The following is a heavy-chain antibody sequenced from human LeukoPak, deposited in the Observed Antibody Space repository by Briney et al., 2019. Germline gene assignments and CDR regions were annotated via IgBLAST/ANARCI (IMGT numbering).Heavy chain of an antibody. V-gene: IGHV3-48*03. D-gene: IGHD3-22*01. CDR2: ISSSGSTI. Sequence: GGSLRLSCAASGFTFSSYEMNWVRQAPGKGLEWVSYISSSGSTIYYADSVMGRFTISRDNAKNSLYLQMNSLRAEDTAVYYCARDYDSSGYYDPHWGQGTLVTVSS. J-gene: IGHJ4*02. CDR3: ARDYDSSGYYDPH. CDR1: GFTFSSYE.